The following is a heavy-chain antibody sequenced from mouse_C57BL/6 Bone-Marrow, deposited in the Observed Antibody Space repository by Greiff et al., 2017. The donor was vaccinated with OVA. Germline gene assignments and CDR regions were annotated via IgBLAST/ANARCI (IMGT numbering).Heavy chain of an antibody. D-gene: IGHD2-12*01. CDR2: IHPNSGST. J-gene: IGHJ1*03. CDR1: GYTFTSYW. CDR3: ARKTPLRDWYFDV. V-gene: IGHV1-64*01. Sequence: QVQLQQPGAELVKPGASVKLSCKASGYTFTSYWMHWVKQRPGQGLEWIGMIHPNSGSTNYNEKFKSKATLTVDKSSSTAYMQLSSLTSEDSAVYYCARKTPLRDWYFDVWGTGTTVTVSS.